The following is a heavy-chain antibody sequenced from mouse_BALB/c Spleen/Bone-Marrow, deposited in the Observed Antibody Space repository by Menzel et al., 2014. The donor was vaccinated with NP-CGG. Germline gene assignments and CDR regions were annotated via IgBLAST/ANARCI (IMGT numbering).Heavy chain of an antibody. Sequence: EVQLQQSGPELVKPGASVKMSCKASGYTFTAYVMHWVKQKPGQGLEWIGYINPYNDGTKYNEKFKGKATLTSDKSSSTAYMELSSLTSEDSAVYYCAREGGLRRGDYYAMDYWGQGTSVTVSS. J-gene: IGHJ4*01. CDR3: AREGGLRRGDYYAMDY. V-gene: IGHV1-14*01. D-gene: IGHD2-4*01. CDR2: INPYNDGT. CDR1: GYTFTAYV.